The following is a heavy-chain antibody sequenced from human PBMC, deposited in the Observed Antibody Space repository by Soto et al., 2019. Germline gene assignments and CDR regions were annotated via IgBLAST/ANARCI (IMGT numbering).Heavy chain of an antibody. CDR1: GYTFTSYA. CDR2: INAGNGNT. Sequence: ASVKVSCKASGYTFTSYAMHWVRQAPGQRLEWMGWINAGNGNTKYSQKFQGRVTITRDTSASTAYMELSSLRSEDTAVYYCARAGPVYYDILTGYSPPNLYGMDVWGQGTTVTVSS. V-gene: IGHV1-3*01. CDR3: ARAGPVYYDILTGYSPPNLYGMDV. D-gene: IGHD3-9*01. J-gene: IGHJ6*02.